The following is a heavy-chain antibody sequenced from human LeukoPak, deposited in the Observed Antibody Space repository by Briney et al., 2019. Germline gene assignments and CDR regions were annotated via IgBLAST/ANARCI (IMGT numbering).Heavy chain of an antibody. J-gene: IGHJ4*02. CDR2: IWYDGSIK. V-gene: IGHV3-33*01. D-gene: IGHD6-19*01. CDR1: GFTFSSYG. CDR3: ASAAGPFDN. Sequence: PGGSLRLSCAASGFTFSSYGMHWVRQAPGKGLEWVAVIWYDGSIKYYADSVKGRFTISRDNSKNTLYLQMNSLRAEDTAVYYCASAAGPFDNWGQGTLVTVSS.